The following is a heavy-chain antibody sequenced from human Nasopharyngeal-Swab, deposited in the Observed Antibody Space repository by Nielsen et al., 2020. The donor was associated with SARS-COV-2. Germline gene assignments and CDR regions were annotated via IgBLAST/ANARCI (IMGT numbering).Heavy chain of an antibody. Sequence: RQAPGKALEWLAHFFSTGEPSYSSSLKRRLTVSEDTSKSQVVLTMTNVDPADTATYYCARKMYYFHAMDVWGQGTTVTVSS. CDR3: ARKMYYFHAMDV. D-gene: IGHD5-24*01. J-gene: IGHJ6*02. CDR2: FFSTGEP. V-gene: IGHV2-26*01.